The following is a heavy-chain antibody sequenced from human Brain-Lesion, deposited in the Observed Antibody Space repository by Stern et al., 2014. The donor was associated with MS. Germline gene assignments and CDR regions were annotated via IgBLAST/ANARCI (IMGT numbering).Heavy chain of an antibody. V-gene: IGHV4-61*02. CDR2: IFNSGST. J-gene: IGHJ6*02. Sequence: QVQLVQSGPGLVKPSQTLSLSCTVSGGSISSGGYYLSWIRPPARKGLEWIGRIFNSGSTRYKPSLKRRVTLSLDPPKTQFSLRLNSMTAADTAVYYCARGRVVPGFQYYATDVWGQGTTVIVSS. CDR1: GGSISSGGYY. D-gene: IGHD2-2*01. CDR3: ARGRVVPGFQYYATDV.